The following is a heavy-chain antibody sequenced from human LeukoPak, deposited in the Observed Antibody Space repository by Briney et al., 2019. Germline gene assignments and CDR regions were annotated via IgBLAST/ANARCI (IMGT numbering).Heavy chain of an antibody. J-gene: IGHJ4*02. D-gene: IGHD6-19*01. CDR2: IYPDDSDT. CDR1: GYNFTNYW. V-gene: IGHV5-51*01. Sequence: GESLKISRKRSGYNFTNYWIGWVRQRPGKGLEWMGIIYPDDSDTTYSPSFQGQVTISADKSISTAYLQWSSLKASDTAMYYCARRRITVAGGYFDYWGQGTLVTVSS. CDR3: ARRRITVAGGYFDY.